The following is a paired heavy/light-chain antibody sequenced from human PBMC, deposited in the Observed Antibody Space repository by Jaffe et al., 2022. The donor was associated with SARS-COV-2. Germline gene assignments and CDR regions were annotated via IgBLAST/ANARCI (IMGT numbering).Heavy chain of an antibody. Sequence: QVQLQESGPGLVKPSQTLSLTCTVSGGSISSGGYYWSWIRQHPGKGLEWIGCIYNAGNTDYNSSLKSRVTISVDTSKNQFSLKLTSVTAADTAVYYCARHEGSGYFDYFDYWGQGTLVTVSS. CDR2: IYNAGNT. D-gene: IGHD3-22*01. CDR3: ARHEGSGYFDYFDY. V-gene: IGHV4-31*03. CDR1: GGSISSGGYY. J-gene: IGHJ4*02.
Light chain of an antibody. J-gene: IGKJ2*01. V-gene: IGKV3-20*01. Sequence: EIVLTQSPGTLSLSPGERATLSCRASQSVSSSYLAWYQQKAGQAPRLLIYGASSRATDIPDRFGGSGSGTDFTLTINRLEPEDFAVYYCQQYESSPRTFGQGTKLDIK. CDR2: GAS. CDR1: QSVSSSY. CDR3: QQYESSPRT.